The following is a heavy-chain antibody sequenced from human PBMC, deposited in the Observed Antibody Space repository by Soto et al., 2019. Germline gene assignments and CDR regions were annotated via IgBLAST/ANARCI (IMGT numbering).Heavy chain of an antibody. CDR3: AKDLTRQLAYWLDP. J-gene: IGHJ5*02. CDR2: INAHSGGT. D-gene: IGHD6-6*01. Sequence: ASVKVSCKASGFSFTGYYIHWLRQAPGQGLEWMGWINAHSGGTEYAQKFQGRVTLTRDTSITTAYLTLTSLTSDDTALYYCAKDLTRQLAYWLDPWGQGTQVTVSS. CDR1: GFSFTGYY. V-gene: IGHV1-2*02.